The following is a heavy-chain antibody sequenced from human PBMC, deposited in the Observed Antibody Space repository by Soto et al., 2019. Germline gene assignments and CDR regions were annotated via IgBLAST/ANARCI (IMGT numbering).Heavy chain of an antibody. Sequence: ASVKVSCKASGYTFTGYYMHWVRQAPGQGLEWMGWINPNSGGTNYAQKFQGWVTMTRDTSIGTAYMELSRLRSDDTAVYYCARGGAYSGSYHLYYYGMDVWGQGTTVTVSS. J-gene: IGHJ6*02. CDR1: GYTFTGYY. D-gene: IGHD1-26*01. V-gene: IGHV1-2*04. CDR3: ARGGAYSGSYHLYYYGMDV. CDR2: INPNSGGT.